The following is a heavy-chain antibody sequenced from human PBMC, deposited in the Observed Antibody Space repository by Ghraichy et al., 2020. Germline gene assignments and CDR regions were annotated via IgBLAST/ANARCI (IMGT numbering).Heavy chain of an antibody. D-gene: IGHD3-22*01. CDR3: ARVPDYYDSSGYYWNYFDY. V-gene: IGHV4-34*01. Sequence: SETLSLTCAVYGGSFSGYYWSWIRQPPGKGLEWIGEINHSGSTNYNPSLKSRVTISVDTSKNQFSLKLSSVTAADTAVYYCARVPDYYDSSGYYWNYFDYWGQGTLVTVSS. J-gene: IGHJ4*02. CDR2: INHSGST. CDR1: GGSFSGYY.